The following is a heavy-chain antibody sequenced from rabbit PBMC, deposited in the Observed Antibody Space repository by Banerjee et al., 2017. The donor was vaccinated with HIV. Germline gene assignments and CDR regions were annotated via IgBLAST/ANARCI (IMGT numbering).Heavy chain of an antibody. D-gene: IGHD7-1*01. Sequence: LEESGGGLVKPEGSLTLTCTASGFSFSSSYWICWVRQAPGKGLEWIACVYAGSSDNTYYASWAKGRFTISKTSSTTVTLQMTSLTAADTATYFCARRATGVGGVSYGMDLWGPGTLVTVS. CDR3: ARRATGVGGVSYGMDL. J-gene: IGHJ6*01. CDR1: GFSFSSSYW. V-gene: IGHV1S45*01. CDR2: VYAGSSDNT.